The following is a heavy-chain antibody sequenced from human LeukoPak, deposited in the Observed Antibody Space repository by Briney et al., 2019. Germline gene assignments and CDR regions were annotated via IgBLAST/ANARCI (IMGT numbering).Heavy chain of an antibody. J-gene: IGHJ4*02. CDR3: ASAKVWESYRYFDY. CDR2: IKPDGGQK. CDR1: GFSFSTYR. V-gene: IGHV3-7*01. D-gene: IGHD3-16*02. Sequence: GGSLRLYCAVAGFSFSTYRMSWVRQVPGKGLEWVANIKPDGGQKDYVDSVKDRFTISRDNAKNSVFLQMNNLRVEDTAVYYCASAKVWESYRYFDYWGQGSLVTVS.